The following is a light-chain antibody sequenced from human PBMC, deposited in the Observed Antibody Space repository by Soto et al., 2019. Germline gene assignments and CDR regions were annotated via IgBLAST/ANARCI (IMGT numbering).Light chain of an antibody. Sequence: DIQMTQSPSSLSASVGDRVTITCRASQTISDFLNWYQQKPGKAPKLLIQAASSLQSGVPSRFSGSGSETDFALTISSLQPEDFATYYCQQSYTTPSITFGQGTRLEI. J-gene: IGKJ5*01. V-gene: IGKV1-39*01. CDR1: QTISDF. CDR3: QQSYTTPSIT. CDR2: AAS.